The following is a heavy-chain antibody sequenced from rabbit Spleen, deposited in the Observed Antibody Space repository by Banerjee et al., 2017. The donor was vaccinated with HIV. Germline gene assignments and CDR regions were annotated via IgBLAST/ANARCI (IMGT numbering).Heavy chain of an antibody. CDR2: IDTSNGNG. D-gene: IGHD2-1*01. Sequence: QSLEESGGDLVKPGASLTLTCTASGFSFSSGYDMCWVRQAPGKGLEWIGCIDTSNGNGWYGSWAKGRFTVSRSTSLNTVTLQMTSLTAADTATYFCARETTGYGDYPFNLWGPGTLVTVS. J-gene: IGHJ4*01. V-gene: IGHV1S40*01. CDR3: ARETTGYGDYPFNL. CDR1: GFSFSSGYD.